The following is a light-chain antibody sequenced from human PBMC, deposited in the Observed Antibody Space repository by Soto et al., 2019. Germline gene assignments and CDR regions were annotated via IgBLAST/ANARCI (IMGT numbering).Light chain of an antibody. V-gene: IGLV2-18*01. Sequence: QSVLTQPPSVSGSPGQSVTISCTGTSSDVGSYNRVSWYQQPPGTAPKLMIYEVSNRPSGVPDRFSGSKSGNTASLTISGLQAEDEADYYCSLSTSSSNYVFGTGTKLTVL. J-gene: IGLJ1*01. CDR3: SLSTSSSNYV. CDR2: EVS. CDR1: SSDVGSYNR.